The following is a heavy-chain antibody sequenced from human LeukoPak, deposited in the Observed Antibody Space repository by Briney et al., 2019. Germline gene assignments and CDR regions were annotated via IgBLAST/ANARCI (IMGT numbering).Heavy chain of an antibody. J-gene: IGHJ4*02. V-gene: IGHV3-74*01. CDR3: GTVFDH. CDR1: GFTFTNYW. Sequence: GSLRLSCAASGFTFTNYWMHWVRQAPGKGLVWVSRIDIDGTGTSYADSVKGRFTISRDNAKNTVSLQMNSLKAEDTAVYYCGTVFDHWGPGILATVSS. CDR2: IDIDGTGT.